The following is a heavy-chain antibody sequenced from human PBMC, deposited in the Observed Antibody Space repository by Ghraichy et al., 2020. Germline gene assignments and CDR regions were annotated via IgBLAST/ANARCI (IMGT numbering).Heavy chain of an antibody. J-gene: IGHJ4*02. CDR3: ARDSGMGATDY. Sequence: GESLNISCAASGFSFSDSWMSWVRQAPGKGLEWVANINLDGTTKNCVASVKGRFSISRDNSKNSLSVQMDSLRAEDTAVYYCARDSGMGATDYWGQGTLVTVSS. D-gene: IGHD3-10*01. V-gene: IGHV3-7*03. CDR2: INLDGTTK. CDR1: GFSFSDSW.